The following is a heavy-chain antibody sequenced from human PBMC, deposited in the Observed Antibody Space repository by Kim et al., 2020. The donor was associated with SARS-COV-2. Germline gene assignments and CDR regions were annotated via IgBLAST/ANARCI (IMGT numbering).Heavy chain of an antibody. V-gene: IGHV1-2*06. CDR3: ARVRIGRSDPRNWFDP. CDR1: GYTFTGYY. J-gene: IGHJ5*02. CDR2: INPNSGGT. Sequence: ASVKVSCKASGYTFTGYYMHWVRQAPGQGLEWMGRINPNSGGTNYAQKFQGRVTMTRDTSISTAYMELSRLRSDDTAVYYCARVRIGRSDPRNWFDPWGQGTLVTVSS.